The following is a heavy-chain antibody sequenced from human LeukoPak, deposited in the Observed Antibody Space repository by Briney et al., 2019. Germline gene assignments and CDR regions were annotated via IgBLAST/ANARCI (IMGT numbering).Heavy chain of an antibody. V-gene: IGHV3-11*01. J-gene: IGHJ2*01. D-gene: IGHD3-22*01. CDR1: GFTFSDYY. Sequence: GGSLRLSCAASGFTFSDYYMSWIRQAPGKGLEWVSYISSSGSTIYYADSVKGRFTISRDNAKNSLYLQMNSLRAEDTAVYYCARVRRITMIVVVMRYFDLWGRGTLVTVSS. CDR2: ISSSGSTI. CDR3: ARVRRITMIVVVMRYFDL.